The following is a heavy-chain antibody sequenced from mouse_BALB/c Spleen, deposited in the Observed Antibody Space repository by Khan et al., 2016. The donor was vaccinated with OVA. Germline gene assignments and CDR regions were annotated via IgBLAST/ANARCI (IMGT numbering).Heavy chain of an antibody. CDR3: ATSYYYGYYFDY. CDR1: GFTFSRYG. J-gene: IGHJ2*01. CDR2: ISGDSSTI. V-gene: IGHV5-17*02. Sequence: EVQLVASGGGLVQPGGSRKLSCAASGFTFSRYGMHWVRQAPEKGLEWVAYISGDSSTIYYTDTVKGRFTISRDNPKNTLSLQMTSLMSEDTAMYYCATSYYYGYYFDYWGPGTTLTVSS. D-gene: IGHD1-1*01.